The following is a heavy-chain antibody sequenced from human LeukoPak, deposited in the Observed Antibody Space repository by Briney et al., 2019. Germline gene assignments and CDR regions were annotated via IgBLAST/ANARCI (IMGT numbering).Heavy chain of an antibody. CDR1: GFTFTKCA. CDR2: ITATGDTA. V-gene: IGHV3-23*01. J-gene: IGHJ4*02. Sequence: GRSLRLSCVASGFTFTKCAMSWIRQAPGKGLEWVAIITATGDTAYYADSVKGRFTISRDNSRNTVYMQMDSLRAEDTAIYYCAGDRNSDWYSPLDYWGQGSQVTVSP. CDR3: AGDRNSDWYSPLDY. D-gene: IGHD6-19*01.